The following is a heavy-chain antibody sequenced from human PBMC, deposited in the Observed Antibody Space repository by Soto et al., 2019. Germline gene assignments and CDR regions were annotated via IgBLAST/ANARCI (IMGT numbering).Heavy chain of an antibody. CDR3: VRVLLYFRVTRNCFDF. CDR1: GYTSADFG. D-gene: IGHD2-8*01. CDR2: VSGNNGAS. J-gene: IGHJ5*01. V-gene: IGHV1-18*04. Sequence: RASVKVSCKASGYTSADFGISWVRQAPGQGLEWMGWVSGNNGASNPAPKVQGRITMTLDTSTGVSYMALRSLRSDDTAIYYCVRVLLYFRVTRNCFDFWGQGXLLTVST.